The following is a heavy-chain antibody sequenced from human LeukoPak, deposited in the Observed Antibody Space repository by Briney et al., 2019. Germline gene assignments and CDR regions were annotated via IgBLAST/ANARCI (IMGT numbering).Heavy chain of an antibody. CDR2: IYYTGTT. V-gene: IGHV4-59*01. J-gene: IGHJ4*02. D-gene: IGHD1-26*01. Sequence: SETLSLTCTVSGGSISSYYWSWIRQPPGKGLEWIGYIYYTGTTIYNPSLKSRVTLSVDTSKNQLSLKLSSVTAADTAVYYCARATVGTTTAMGYWGQGTLVTVSS. CDR1: GGSISSYY. CDR3: ARATVGTTTAMGY.